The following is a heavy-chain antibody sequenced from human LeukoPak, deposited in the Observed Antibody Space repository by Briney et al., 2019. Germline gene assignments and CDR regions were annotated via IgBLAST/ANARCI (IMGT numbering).Heavy chain of an antibody. J-gene: IGHJ4*02. CDR1: GASIFGSY. Sequence: SETLSLTCTVSGASIFGSYWSWIRQPPGKGLEWIGYIYYTGDSNYNPSLKSRATTSLDTPRSQFSLMLGSVTAADTAIYYCARHTFARPFDSWGQGTLVTVSS. V-gene: IGHV4-59*08. D-gene: IGHD6-6*01. CDR3: ARHTFARPFDS. CDR2: IYYTGDS.